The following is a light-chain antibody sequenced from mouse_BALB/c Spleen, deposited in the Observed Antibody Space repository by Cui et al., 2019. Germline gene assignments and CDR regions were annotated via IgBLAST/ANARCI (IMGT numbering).Light chain of an antibody. J-gene: IGKJ1*01. Sequence: DIQMNQSPSSLSPSLGDTITITCHASQNIHVWLSWYQQKPGNIPKLLIYKASNVHTGVPSRFSGSGSGTGFTLTISSLQPEDIATYYCQQGQSYPLTFGGGTKLEIK. V-gene: IGKV10-94*01. CDR3: QQGQSYPLT. CDR2: KAS. CDR1: QNIHVW.